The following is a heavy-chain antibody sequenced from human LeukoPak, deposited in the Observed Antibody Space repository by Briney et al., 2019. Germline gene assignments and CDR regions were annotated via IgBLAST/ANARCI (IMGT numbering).Heavy chain of an antibody. D-gene: IGHD6-19*01. CDR1: GFTFSSYE. V-gene: IGHV3-21*01. CDR2: ISSSSSYI. Sequence: GGSLRLSCAASGFTFSSYEMNWVRQAPGKGLEWVSSISSSSSYIYYADSVKGRFTISRDNAKNSLYLQMNSLKAEDTAVYYCARATKSAADSSGWSWGQGTMVTVSS. CDR3: ARATKSAADSSGWS. J-gene: IGHJ3*01.